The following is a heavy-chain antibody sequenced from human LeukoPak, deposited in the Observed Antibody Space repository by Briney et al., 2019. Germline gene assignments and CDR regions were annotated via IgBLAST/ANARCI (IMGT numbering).Heavy chain of an antibody. CDR2: ISGSVVST. CDR3: AELGVAGYCSGGTCPHYYFDY. J-gene: IGHJ4*02. CDR1: EFIFSSYA. Sequence: PGGSLRLSCAASEFIFSSYAMSWVRQAPGKGLEWVSTISGSVVSTYYADSVKGRFTISRDNSKNTLYVQMNSLRAEDTAVYYCAELGVAGYCSGGTCPHYYFDYWGQGTLVTVSS. V-gene: IGHV3-23*01. D-gene: IGHD2-15*01.